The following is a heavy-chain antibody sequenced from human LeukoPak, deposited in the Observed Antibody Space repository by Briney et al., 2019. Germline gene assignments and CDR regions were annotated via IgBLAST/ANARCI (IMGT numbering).Heavy chain of an antibody. V-gene: IGHV4-34*01. Sequence: SETLSLTCAVYGVPFSDYFWGWIRQPPGKGLEWIGEINHSGGTYYNPSLKSRVTISVDKSKNQFSLKLSSVTAADTAVYYCASVPSNWGQGTLVTVSS. J-gene: IGHJ4*02. CDR1: GVPFSDYF. D-gene: IGHD2/OR15-2a*01. CDR2: INHSGGT. CDR3: ASVPSN.